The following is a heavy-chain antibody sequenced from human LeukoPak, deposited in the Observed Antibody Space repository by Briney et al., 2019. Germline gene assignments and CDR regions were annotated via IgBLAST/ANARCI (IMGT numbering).Heavy chain of an antibody. CDR2: ISPDGSTT. J-gene: IGHJ4*02. CDR1: RCTFSSYW. D-gene: IGHD1-1*01. CDR3: ASAWSY. V-gene: IGHV3-74*01. Sequence: PGGSLRLSCVASRCTFSSYWMHWVRQAPGTGLVWVSYISPDGSTTRYADSVKGRFTISRDNAKNRLYLQVNSLRVEDTAVYFCASAWSYWGQGALVTVSS.